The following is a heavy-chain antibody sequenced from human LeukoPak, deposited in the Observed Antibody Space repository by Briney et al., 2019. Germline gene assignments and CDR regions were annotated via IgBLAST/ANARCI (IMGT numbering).Heavy chain of an antibody. Sequence: ASVKVSCKASGYTFTGYYMHWVRQAPGQGLEWMGWINPNSGGTNYAQKFQGRVTMTRDTSISTASMELSSLKPDDTTVYYCAYISGYSSGWYFDYWGQGTLVTVSS. J-gene: IGHJ4*02. V-gene: IGHV1-2*02. CDR1: GYTFTGYY. D-gene: IGHD6-19*01. CDR3: AYISGYSSGWYFDY. CDR2: INPNSGGT.